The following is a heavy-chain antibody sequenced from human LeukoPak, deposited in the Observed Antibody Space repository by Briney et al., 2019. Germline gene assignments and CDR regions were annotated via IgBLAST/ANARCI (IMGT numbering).Heavy chain of an antibody. CDR3: VKAMATYGYRVPFDY. J-gene: IGHJ4*02. D-gene: IGHD5-18*01. CDR1: GFTFSSYA. CDR2: ISSDGVTT. V-gene: IGHV3-64D*09. Sequence: GGSLRRSCSASGFTFSSYAMHWVRQAPGKGLEYVSAISSDGVTTYYADSVKGRFTISRDNSKNTLYLQMSSLRAEDTAVYYCVKAMATYGYRVPFDYWGQGTLVTVSS.